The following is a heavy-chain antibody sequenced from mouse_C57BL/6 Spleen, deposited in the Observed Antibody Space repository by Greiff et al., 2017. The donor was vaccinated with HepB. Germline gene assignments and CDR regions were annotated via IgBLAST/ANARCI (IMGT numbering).Heavy chain of an antibody. D-gene: IGHD2-5*01. Sequence: DVKLMESGEGLVKPGGSLKLSCAASGFTFSSYAMSWVRQTPEKRLEWVAYISSGGDYIYYADTVKGRFTISRDNARNTLYLQMSSLKSEDTAMYYCTRDRDYSNYWYFDVWGTGTTVTVSS. V-gene: IGHV5-9-1*02. CDR1: GFTFSSYA. CDR3: TRDRDYSNYWYFDV. CDR2: ISSGGDYI. J-gene: IGHJ1*03.